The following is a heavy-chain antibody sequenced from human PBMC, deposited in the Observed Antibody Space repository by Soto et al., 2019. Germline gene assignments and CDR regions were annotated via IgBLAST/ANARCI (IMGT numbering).Heavy chain of an antibody. V-gene: IGHV3-30*18. CDR1: GFTFSSYG. D-gene: IGHD3-3*01. J-gene: IGHJ4*02. CDR2: ISYDGSNK. Sequence: QVQLVESGGGVIQPGRSLRLSCAASGFTFSSYGMHWVRQAPGKGLEWVAVISYDGSNKYYADSVKGRFTISRDNSKNTLYLQMNSLRAEDTAVYYCAKEFHDFWSGYYSRGALDYWGQGTLVTVSS. CDR3: AKEFHDFWSGYYSRGALDY.